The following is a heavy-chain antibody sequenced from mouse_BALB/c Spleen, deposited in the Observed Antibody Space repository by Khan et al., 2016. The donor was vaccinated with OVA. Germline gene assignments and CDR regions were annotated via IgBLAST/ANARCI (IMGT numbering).Heavy chain of an antibody. CDR2: LITYTGEP. CDR3: ARPPFFSDVMIY. V-gene: IGHV9-3-1*01. CDR1: GYTFKNHG. Sequence: QIQLVQSGPELKKPGETVKISCKATGYTFKNHGMNWVKQAPGKGLKWMSWLITYTGEPTYVEDFKGRFSFSWETSATTFYLQINNLNNADTTTYFCARPPFFSDVMIYWGQGTSVTVSS. J-gene: IGHJ4*01.